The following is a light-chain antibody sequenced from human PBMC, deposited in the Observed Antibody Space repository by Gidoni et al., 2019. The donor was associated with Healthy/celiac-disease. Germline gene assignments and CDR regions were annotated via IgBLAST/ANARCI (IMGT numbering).Light chain of an antibody. CDR1: QSVSSSY. V-gene: IGKV3-20*01. CDR3: PQYGSSPET. J-gene: IGKJ1*01. Sequence: EIVLTQSPGTLSLSPGERATLSCRASQSVSSSYLAWYQQKPGQAPRLLIYGASSRAPGIPDRFSGRGSGTDFTLTISRLEPEDFAVYYCPQYGSSPETFGQGTKVEIK. CDR2: GAS.